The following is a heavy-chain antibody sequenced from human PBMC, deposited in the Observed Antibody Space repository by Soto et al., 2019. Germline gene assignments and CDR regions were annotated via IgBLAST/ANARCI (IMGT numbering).Heavy chain of an antibody. V-gene: IGHV4-39*01. CDR3: TRGLSSPSATGI. Sequence: QPQLQESGPGLVKPSETLSLTCTVSGGSVSSCCNYWGWVRQPPGKGPEWIGSIHNSGSTSYNPSLKSRVTISVDTPKNQFSLNLTSVTAADTAVYYCTRGLSSPSATGIWGQGTLVTVSS. CDR1: GGSVSSCCNY. D-gene: IGHD6-6*01. J-gene: IGHJ4*02. CDR2: IHNSGST.